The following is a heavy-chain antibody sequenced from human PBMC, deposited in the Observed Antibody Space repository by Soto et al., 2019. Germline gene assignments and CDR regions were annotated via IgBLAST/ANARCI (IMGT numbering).Heavy chain of an antibody. CDR2: INPRGGNV. V-gene: IGHV1-46*01. D-gene: IGHD2-21*02. Sequence: QVQLLQSGAEVRKPGTSVKVSCATSGYPFTHYYIYWVRQAPGQGLECMGIINPRGGNVTYAPKFKDRLNMTRDTSTATVYMELSDLPPEDTAVYFCARDFIVLVVTSKGADISDYYYYGMDVWGQGTAVIVS. CDR3: ARDFIVLVVTSKGADISDYYYYGMDV. CDR1: GYPFTHYY. J-gene: IGHJ6*02.